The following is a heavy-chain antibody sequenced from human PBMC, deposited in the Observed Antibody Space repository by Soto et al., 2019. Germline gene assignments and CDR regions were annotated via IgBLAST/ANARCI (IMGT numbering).Heavy chain of an antibody. CDR1: GFTFSVYT. J-gene: IGHJ5*02. Sequence: EAHLVESGGGLVLPGGSLRLSCEASGFTFSVYTMTWVRQAPGKGLEWISDINDSGRTLRYADSVKGRFTISRDNAKNSLYLEMTSLRDEDTAVYYCARDGYSTSSDWPWLDPWGQGTQVTVSS. CDR2: INDSGRTL. CDR3: ARDGYSTSSDWPWLDP. D-gene: IGHD6-6*01. V-gene: IGHV3-48*02.